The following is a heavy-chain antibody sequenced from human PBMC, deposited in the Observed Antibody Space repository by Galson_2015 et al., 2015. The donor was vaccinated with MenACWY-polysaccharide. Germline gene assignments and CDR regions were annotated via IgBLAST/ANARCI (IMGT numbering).Heavy chain of an antibody. CDR1: GFSFNGYA. CDR3: AKAVVATALLDY. Sequence: SLRLSCAASGFSFNGYAMSWVRRAPGKGLEWVSTISVGGDTTYYADSVKGRFTISRDNSKNTLYLQMNSLRAEDTALYYCAKAVVATALLDYWGQGTLVTVSS. CDR2: ISVGGDTT. V-gene: IGHV3-23*01. J-gene: IGHJ4*02. D-gene: IGHD2-21*02.